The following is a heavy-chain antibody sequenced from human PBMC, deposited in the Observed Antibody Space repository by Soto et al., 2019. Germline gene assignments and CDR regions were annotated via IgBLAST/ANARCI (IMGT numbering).Heavy chain of an antibody. CDR1: GFTFDDYA. J-gene: IGHJ4*02. V-gene: IGHV3-9*01. CDR2: ISWNSGSI. CDR3: AKGRRDYGDIRSFFDY. D-gene: IGHD4-17*01. Sequence: GGSLRLSCAASGFTFDDYAMHWVRQAPGKGLEWVSGISWNSGSIGYADSVKGRFTISRDNAKNSLYLQMNSLRAEDTALYYCAKGRRDYGDIRSFFDYWGQGTLVTVSS.